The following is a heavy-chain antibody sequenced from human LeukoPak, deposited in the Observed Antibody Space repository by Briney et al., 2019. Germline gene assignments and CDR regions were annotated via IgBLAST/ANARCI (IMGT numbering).Heavy chain of an antibody. CDR3: AKDRGGYYDSSGYSY. Sequence: GGSLRLSCAASGFTFSSYAMSWVRQAPGKGLEWVSAISGSGGSTYYADSVKGRFTISRDNSKNTLYLQMNSLRGEDTAVYYCAKDRGGYYDSSGYSYWGQGALVTVSS. CDR2: ISGSGGST. V-gene: IGHV3-23*01. J-gene: IGHJ4*02. CDR1: GFTFSSYA. D-gene: IGHD3-22*01.